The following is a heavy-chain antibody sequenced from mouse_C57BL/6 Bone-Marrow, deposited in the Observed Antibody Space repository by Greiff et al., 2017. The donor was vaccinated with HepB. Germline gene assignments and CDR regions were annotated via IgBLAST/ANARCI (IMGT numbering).Heavy chain of an antibody. V-gene: IGHV14-3*01. CDR1: GFNIKNTY. CDR3: ARPYYGSSCSYWYFDD. Sequence: EVMLVESVAELVRPGASVKLSCTASGFNIKNTYMHWVHQRPEQGLEWIGRIDPANGNTNYAPNIQGKATITADTSSNTAYLQLSRLTSEDTAIYYCARPYYGSSCSYWYFDDWGTGTTVTVSS. CDR2: IDPANGNT. D-gene: IGHD1-1*01. J-gene: IGHJ1*03.